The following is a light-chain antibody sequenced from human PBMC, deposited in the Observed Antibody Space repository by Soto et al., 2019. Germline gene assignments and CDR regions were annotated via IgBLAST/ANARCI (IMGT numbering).Light chain of an antibody. CDR2: GAS. V-gene: IGKV3-20*01. CDR1: QTVSTNY. Sequence: EIILTQSPDTLSLSPRERATLSCRVSQTVSTNYLAWCQQRPGQAPRLLIYGASTRAAGIPDRFSGSGSGTDFTLTITRLEPEDSAVYFCQQYTGPPTTFGQGTRLEMK. CDR3: QQYTGPPTT. J-gene: IGKJ5*01.